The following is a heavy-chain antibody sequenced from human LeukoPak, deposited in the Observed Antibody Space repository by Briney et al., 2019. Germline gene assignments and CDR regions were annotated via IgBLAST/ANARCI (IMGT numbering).Heavy chain of an antibody. CDR2: INWNGGST. Sequence: GGSLRLSXAASGFNFDDYGMSWVRQAPGKGLEWVSGINWNGGSTGYADSVKGRFTISRDNAKNSLFLQMNSLRAEDTALCYCARGEIVGYCSGGSCYRPIDIWGQGTMVTVSS. D-gene: IGHD2-15*01. V-gene: IGHV3-20*04. CDR3: ARGEIVGYCSGGSCYRPIDI. J-gene: IGHJ3*02. CDR1: GFNFDDYG.